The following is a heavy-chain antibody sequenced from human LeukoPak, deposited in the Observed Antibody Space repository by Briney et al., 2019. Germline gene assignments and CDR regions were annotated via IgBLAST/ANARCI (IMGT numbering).Heavy chain of an antibody. CDR1: GYTFTDYY. V-gene: IGHV1-2*02. J-gene: IGHJ4*02. D-gene: IGHD3-10*01. Sequence: ASVKVSCKASGYTFTDYYVHWVRQAPGQGLELMGWINPNSGGTKYAQNFQGRVTITRDTSLSTAYMELRRLRSDDTAVYYCARERREFFDYWGQGTLVTVSS. CDR3: ARERREFFDY. CDR2: INPNSGGT.